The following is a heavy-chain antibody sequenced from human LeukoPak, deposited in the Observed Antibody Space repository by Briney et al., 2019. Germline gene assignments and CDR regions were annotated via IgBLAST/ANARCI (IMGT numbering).Heavy chain of an antibody. CDR1: GFTFSSYG. CDR3: ASLFDY. V-gene: IGHV3-66*01. J-gene: IGHJ4*02. CDR2: IYSGGCT. Sequence: GGSLRLSCAASGFTFSSYGMHWVRQAPGKGLEWVSVIYSGGCTYYADSVKGRFTISRDNSKNTLYLQMNSLRAEDTAVYYCASLFDYWGQGTLVTVSS.